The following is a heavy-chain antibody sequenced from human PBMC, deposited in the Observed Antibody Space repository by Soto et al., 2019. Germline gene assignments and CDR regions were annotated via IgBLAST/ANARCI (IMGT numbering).Heavy chain of an antibody. CDR1: GYTFTSYA. CDR2: INAGNGNT. J-gene: IGHJ5*02. CDR3: AIGYCSSTSCSNWFDP. D-gene: IGHD2-2*01. Sequence: GASVKVSCKASGYTFTSYAMHWVRQAPGQRLEWMGWINAGNGNTKYSQKFQGRVTITRDTSASTAYMELSSLRSEDTAVYYCAIGYCSSTSCSNWFDPWGQGTLVTVSS. V-gene: IGHV1-3*01.